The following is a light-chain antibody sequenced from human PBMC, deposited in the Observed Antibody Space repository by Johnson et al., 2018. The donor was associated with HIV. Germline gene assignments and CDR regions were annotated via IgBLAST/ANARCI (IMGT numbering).Light chain of an antibody. J-gene: IGLJ1*01. V-gene: IGLV1-51*02. CDR2: ENN. CDR1: SSNIGNNY. Sequence: QSVLTQPPSVSAAPGQKVTISCSGSSSNIGNNYVSWYQQIPGTAPKLLIYENNKRPSGIPDRFSGSKSGTSATLGITGLQTGDEADYYSGTWDNSLSGYVFGTGTKVTVL. CDR3: GTWDNSLSGYV.